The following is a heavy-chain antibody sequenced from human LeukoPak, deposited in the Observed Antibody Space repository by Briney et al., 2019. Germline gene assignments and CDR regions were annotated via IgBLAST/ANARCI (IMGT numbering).Heavy chain of an antibody. CDR1: GYIFTDYY. D-gene: IGHD2-2*01. CDR2: INPNSGGT. V-gene: IGHV1-2*02. CDR3: VRDSDIVVVPSYNWFDP. Sequence: GASVKVSCKASGYIFTDYYMHWVRQAPGQGLEWMGWINPNSGGTNYAQKFQGRVTMTRDTSISTACMELSRLRSDDTAVYYCVRDSDIVVVPSYNWFDPWGQGTLVTVSS. J-gene: IGHJ5*02.